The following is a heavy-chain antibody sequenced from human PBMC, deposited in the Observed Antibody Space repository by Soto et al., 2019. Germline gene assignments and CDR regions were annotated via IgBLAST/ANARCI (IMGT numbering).Heavy chain of an antibody. CDR2: IKEDGIDK. V-gene: IGHV3-7*05. D-gene: IGHD2-2*01. Sequence: EVQLVESGGDLVQPGGSLRLSCAASGFTFNRHWMTWVRQAPGKGLEWVANIKEDGIDKYYVDSVRGRFTISRDNAKNALYLQMDSLRAADTAVYYSARRLGNCPSSFCRGLDYWGQGTLVTVSS. CDR1: GFTFNRHW. J-gene: IGHJ4*02. CDR3: ARRLGNCPSSFCRGLDY.